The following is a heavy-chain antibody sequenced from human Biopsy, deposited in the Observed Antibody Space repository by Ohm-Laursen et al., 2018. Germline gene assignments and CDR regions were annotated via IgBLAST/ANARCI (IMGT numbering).Heavy chain of an antibody. CDR2: INRSGRT. V-gene: IGHV4-34*01. D-gene: IGHD1-14*01. J-gene: IGHJ5*02. CDR3: ARDRDRRGWFDP. CDR1: GESSSGYF. Sequence: TLSLTCAVNGESSSGYFWNWIRQPPGKGLEWIGEINRSGRTNYNPSLKSRVTISVDTSKNKFSLRVSSVTAADTAVYYCARDRDRRGWFDPWGQGTLVTVSS.